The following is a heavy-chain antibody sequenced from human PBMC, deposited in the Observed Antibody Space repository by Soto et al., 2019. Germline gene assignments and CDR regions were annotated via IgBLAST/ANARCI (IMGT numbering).Heavy chain of an antibody. CDR2: IHNSGTS. D-gene: IGHD3-22*01. CDR1: GDTSTSYY. Sequence: XGTLSLTCTVSGDTSTSYYWGWIRQAPGKGLEWIGHIHNSGTSTHNPSLNGRVTISIDMSKKQFSLKLTSLTSADTAVYYCARDFYDSVGYTWFDSWSQGTLVTVSS. CDR3: ARDFYDSVGYTWFDS. V-gene: IGHV4-59*01. J-gene: IGHJ5*01.